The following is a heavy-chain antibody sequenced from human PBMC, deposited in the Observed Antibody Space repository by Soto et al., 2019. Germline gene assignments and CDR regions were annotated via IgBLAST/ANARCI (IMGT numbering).Heavy chain of an antibody. V-gene: IGHV4-38-2*02. Sequence: SETLSLTCTVSGYSISSGYYWGWIRQPPGKGLEWIGSIYHSGSTYYNPSLKSRVTISVDTSKNQFSLKLSSVTAADTAVYYCARLGPYYYDSSGYYFDYWGQGTLVTVSS. J-gene: IGHJ4*02. CDR3: ARLGPYYYDSSGYYFDY. CDR2: IYHSGST. CDR1: GYSISSGYY. D-gene: IGHD3-22*01.